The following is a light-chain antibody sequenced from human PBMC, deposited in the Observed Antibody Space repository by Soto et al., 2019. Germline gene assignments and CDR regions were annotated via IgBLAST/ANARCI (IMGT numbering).Light chain of an antibody. CDR2: KAS. V-gene: IGKV1-5*03. CDR3: QQYNSYST. J-gene: IGKJ1*01. CDR1: QCSNIW. Sequence: EIQLTQSTSTLSASIGDGPTNSCRASQCSNIWLAWYQQKPGRAPKLLIYKASSLESGVPSRCSGSGSGTEFTLTISSLQPDDFATYYCQQYNSYSTFGQGTKVDIK.